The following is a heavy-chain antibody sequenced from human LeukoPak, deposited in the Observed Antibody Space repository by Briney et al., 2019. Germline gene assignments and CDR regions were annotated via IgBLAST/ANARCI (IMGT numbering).Heavy chain of an antibody. J-gene: IGHJ4*02. D-gene: IGHD3-16*02. CDR2: IYPGDSDT. CDR1: GYSFTSYW. Sequence: GESLKISCKGSGYSFTSYWIGWVRQMPGKGLEWMGIIYPGDSDTRYSPSFQGQVTISADKSISTAYLQWSSLKASDTAMYYCARSPILITFGGVIVPFDYWGQGTLVTVPS. V-gene: IGHV5-51*01. CDR3: ARSPILITFGGVIVPFDY.